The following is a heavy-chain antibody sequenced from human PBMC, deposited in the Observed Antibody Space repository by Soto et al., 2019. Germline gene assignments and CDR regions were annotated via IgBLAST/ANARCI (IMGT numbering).Heavy chain of an antibody. Sequence: EVQLVESGGGLVQPGGSLRLSCAASGFTFSSYNMNWVRQAPGKGLEWVSYISSSSTTIHYGDSVKGRFTISRDNAKNSLYLQMNSLRAEDTAVYYGARGVGYCSGGSCYLDSWGQGTRVTVSS. V-gene: IGHV3-48*01. CDR3: ARGVGYCSGGSCYLDS. J-gene: IGHJ4*02. CDR2: ISSSSTTI. D-gene: IGHD2-15*01. CDR1: GFTFSSYN.